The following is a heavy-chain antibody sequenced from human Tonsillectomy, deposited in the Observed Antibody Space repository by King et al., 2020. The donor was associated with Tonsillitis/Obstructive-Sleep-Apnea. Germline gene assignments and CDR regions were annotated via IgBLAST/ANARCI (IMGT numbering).Heavy chain of an antibody. CDR1: GCTFSSYA. CDR2: IIPIFGRA. J-gene: IGHJ6*03. CDR3: AREKRQPGVGATNQSDYYYYMDV. D-gene: IGHD1-26*01. Sequence: QLVQSGAEVKKPGSSVKVSCKASGCTFSSYAISWVRQAPGQGLEWMGGIIPIFGRANYAQKFQGRVTSTADEATSTAYMELSSLRSEATAVYYCAREKRQPGVGATNQSDYYYYMDVWGKGTTVTVSS. V-gene: IGHV1-69*01.